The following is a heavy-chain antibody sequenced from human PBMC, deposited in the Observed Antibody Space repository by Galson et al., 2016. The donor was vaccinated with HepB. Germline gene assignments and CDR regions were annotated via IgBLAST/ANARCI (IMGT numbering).Heavy chain of an antibody. V-gene: IGHV1-46*04. CDR3: ARGGLPGIAVAGTWFDP. Sequence: SVKVSCKASGYTFSSRYIHWVRQAPGQGLEWMGIINPSGGSTKYALKLQGRVTMTRDTSTSTVYMELSSLRSEDTAVYYCARGGLPGIAVAGTWFDPWGQGTLVTVSS. CDR2: INPSGGST. J-gene: IGHJ5*02. CDR1: GYTFSSRY. D-gene: IGHD6-19*01.